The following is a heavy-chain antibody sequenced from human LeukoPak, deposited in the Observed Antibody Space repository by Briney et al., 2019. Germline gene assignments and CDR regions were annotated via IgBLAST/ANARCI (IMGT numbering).Heavy chain of an antibody. CDR3: AVVVAAVFDP. CDR1: GFPFSSYY. Sequence: PGGSLRLSCATSGFPFSSYYMTWVRQAPGKGLEWVSAISGSGGSTYYADSVKGRFTISRDNSKNTLYLQMNSLRAEDTAVYYCAVVVAAVFDPWGQGTLVTVSS. J-gene: IGHJ5*02. V-gene: IGHV3-23*01. CDR2: ISGSGGST. D-gene: IGHD2-15*01.